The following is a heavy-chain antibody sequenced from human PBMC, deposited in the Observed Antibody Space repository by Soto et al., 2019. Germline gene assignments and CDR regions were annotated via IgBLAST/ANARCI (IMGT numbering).Heavy chain of an antibody. CDR3: ARGRSTNDPAEDYYYYYMDV. D-gene: IGHD2-8*01. J-gene: IGHJ6*03. V-gene: IGHV4-34*01. CDR2: INHSGST. CDR1: GGSFSGYY. Sequence: SETLSLTCAVYGGSFSGYYWSWIRQPPGKGLEWIGEINHSGSTNYNLSLKSRVTISVDTSKNQFSLKLSSVTAADTAVYYCARGRSTNDPAEDYYYYYMDVWGKGTTVTVSS.